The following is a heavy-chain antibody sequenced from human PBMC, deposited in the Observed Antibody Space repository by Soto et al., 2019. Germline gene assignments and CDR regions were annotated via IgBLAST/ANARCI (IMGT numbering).Heavy chain of an antibody. D-gene: IGHD3-3*01. CDR1: GFTFSSYS. CDR2: ISSSSSYI. V-gene: IGHV3-21*04. J-gene: IGHJ5*02. Sequence: GGSLRLSCAASGFTFSSYSMNWVRQAPGKGLEWVSSISSSSSYIYYADSVKGRFTISRDNAKKSLYLQMNSLRAEDTAVYYCAKGTSYYDFWSGSQGDTWFDPWGQGTLVTVSS. CDR3: AKGTSYYDFWSGSQGDTWFDP.